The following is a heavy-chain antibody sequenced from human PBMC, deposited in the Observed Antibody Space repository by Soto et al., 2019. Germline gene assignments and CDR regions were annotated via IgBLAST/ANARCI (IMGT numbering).Heavy chain of an antibody. Sequence: HSQTLSLTCAISGDSVSSNSAAWNWIRQSPSRGLEWLGRTYYRSKWYNDYAVSVKSRITINPDTSKNQFSLQLNSVTPEDTAVYYCARGGAYCSSTSCYSTFDYWGQGTLVTVSS. CDR2: TYYRSKWYN. CDR3: ARGGAYCSSTSCYSTFDY. V-gene: IGHV6-1*01. J-gene: IGHJ4*02. CDR1: GDSVSSNSAA. D-gene: IGHD2-2*01.